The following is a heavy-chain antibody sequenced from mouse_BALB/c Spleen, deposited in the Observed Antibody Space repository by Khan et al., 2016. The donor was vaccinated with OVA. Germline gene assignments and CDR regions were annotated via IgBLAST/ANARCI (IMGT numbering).Heavy chain of an antibody. CDR3: ARTARIKY. D-gene: IGHD1-2*01. Sequence: VQLKESVPCLVKPSQSLSLTCTVTGYSITSGYGWNWIRQFPGNKLEWMGYISYSGSTNYNPSLKSRISITRDTSKNQFFLQLNSVTTEDTATYYCARTARIKYWGQGTTLTVSS. V-gene: IGHV3-2*02. CDR1: GYSITSGYG. CDR2: ISYSGST. J-gene: IGHJ2*01.